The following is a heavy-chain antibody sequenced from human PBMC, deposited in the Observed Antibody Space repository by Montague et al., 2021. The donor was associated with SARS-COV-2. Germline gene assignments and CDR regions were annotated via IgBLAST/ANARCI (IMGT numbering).Heavy chain of an antibody. D-gene: IGHD2-2*01. CDR1: GGSMRRYY. V-gene: IGHV4-59*12. Sequence: SETLSLTCTISGGSMRRYYWTWIRQLPGKELEWIGSIYDSGGARYNPSLKSRVSISVDTSKNQFTLKLTSVTAADTAMYYCAKEREVVRAARTLVAFDLWGQGTMVTVSS. J-gene: IGHJ3*01. CDR3: AKEREVVRAARTLVAFDL. CDR2: IYDSGGA.